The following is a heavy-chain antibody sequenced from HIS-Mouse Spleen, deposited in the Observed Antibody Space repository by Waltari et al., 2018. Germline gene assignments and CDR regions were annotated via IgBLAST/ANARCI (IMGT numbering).Heavy chain of an antibody. CDR2: IYYSGST. D-gene: IGHD6-13*01. CDR1: GGSVSSSSYY. Sequence: QLQLQESGPGLVKPSETLSLTCTVSGGSVSSSSYYWGWIRQAPVTGLEWIGSIYYSGSTYYNPSLKSRVTISVDTSKNQFSLKLSSVTAADTAVYYCAREIPYSSSWYDWYFDLWGRGTLVTVSS. J-gene: IGHJ2*01. V-gene: IGHV4-39*07. CDR3: AREIPYSSSWYDWYFDL.